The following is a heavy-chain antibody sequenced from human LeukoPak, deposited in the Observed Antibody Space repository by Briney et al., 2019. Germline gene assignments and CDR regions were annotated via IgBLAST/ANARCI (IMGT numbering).Heavy chain of an antibody. CDR2: IYYSGST. Sequence: PSETLSLTCTVSGGSISSHHWSWIRQPPGKGLEWIGYIYYSGSTNYKPSLKSRVTISVDTSKNQFSLKLTSVTAADTAVYYCARHLDIAASDYWGQETLVTVSS. D-gene: IGHD6-6*01. CDR3: ARHLDIAASDY. V-gene: IGHV4-59*08. J-gene: IGHJ4*02. CDR1: GGSISSHH.